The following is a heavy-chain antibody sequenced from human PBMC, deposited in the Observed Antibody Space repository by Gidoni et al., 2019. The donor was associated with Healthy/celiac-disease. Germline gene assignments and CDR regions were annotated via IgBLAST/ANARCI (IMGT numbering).Heavy chain of an antibody. Sequence: QVQLQESGPGLVKPSATLSLTCTVSGGSISSYYWSWIRQPPGKGLEWIGYIYYSGSTNYNPSLKSRVTISVDTSKNQFSLKLSSVTAADTAVYYCARGSGGMDVWGQGTTVTVSS. CDR3: ARGSGGMDV. CDR2: IYYSGST. CDR1: GGSISSYY. J-gene: IGHJ6*02. V-gene: IGHV4-59*01.